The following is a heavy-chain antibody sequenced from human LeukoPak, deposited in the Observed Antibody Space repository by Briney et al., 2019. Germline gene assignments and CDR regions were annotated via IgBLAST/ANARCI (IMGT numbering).Heavy chain of an antibody. Sequence: ASVKVSCKASGYTFTGYYMHWVRQAPGQGLEWMGWINPNSGGTNYAQKFQGRVTMTRDTSISTAYMELSRLRSGDTAVYYCARETYDSSGYYEDYWGQGTLVTVSS. CDR1: GYTFTGYY. J-gene: IGHJ4*02. CDR2: INPNSGGT. CDR3: ARETYDSSGYYEDY. V-gene: IGHV1-2*02. D-gene: IGHD3-22*01.